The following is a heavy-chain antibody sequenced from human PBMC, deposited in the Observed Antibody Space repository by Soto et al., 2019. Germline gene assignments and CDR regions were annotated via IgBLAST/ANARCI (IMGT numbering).Heavy chain of an antibody. CDR1: GFSLSTSGRG. Sequence: PTLVNPTQTLTLTCSFSGFSLSTSGRGVGWIRQPPGKALEWLALIYWNDDERYSPSLKNRLTITKDTSKNQVVLTMTNMDPVDTATYYCAHRGYGNYPRDNWFDPCGQGILVTVSS. CDR2: IYWNDDE. D-gene: IGHD4-17*01. V-gene: IGHV2-5*01. J-gene: IGHJ5*02. CDR3: AHRGYGNYPRDNWFDP.